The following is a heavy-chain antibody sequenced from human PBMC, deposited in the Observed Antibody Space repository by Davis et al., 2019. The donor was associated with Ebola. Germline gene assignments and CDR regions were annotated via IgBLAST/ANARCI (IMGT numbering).Heavy chain of an antibody. V-gene: IGHV3-49*04. J-gene: IGHJ4*02. CDR1: GFTFGDYA. CDR2: IRSKAYGGTT. Sequence: GESLKISCTASGFTFGDYAMSWVRQAPGKGLEWVGFIRSKAYGGTTEYAASVKGRFTISRDDSKSIAYLQMNSLKTEDTAVYYCTRRPGRRFDYWGQGTLVTVSS. D-gene: IGHD1-14*01. CDR3: TRRPGRRFDY.